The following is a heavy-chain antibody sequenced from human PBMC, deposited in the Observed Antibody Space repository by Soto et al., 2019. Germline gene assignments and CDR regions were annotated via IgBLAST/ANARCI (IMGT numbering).Heavy chain of an antibody. J-gene: IGHJ4*02. D-gene: IGHD2-8*02. Sequence: VQLVESGGGLVQPGRSLRLSCTASGFSVGDFAMHWVRQVPGKGLEWVSGINWNGNYIDNADSVKGRFTVTRDNAKNSLNFTMNSQRPEDTALSYCARAPTGGTWPVYFDWWGRGTLVTVSS. CDR1: GFSVGDFA. CDR3: ARAPTGGTWPVYFDW. V-gene: IGHV3-9*01. CDR2: INWNGNYI.